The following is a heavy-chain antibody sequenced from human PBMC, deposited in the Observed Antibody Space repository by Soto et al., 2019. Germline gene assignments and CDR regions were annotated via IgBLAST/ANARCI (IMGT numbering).Heavy chain of an antibody. CDR1: GGSISSSSYY. J-gene: IGHJ6*03. CDR3: ARHPYCSGGSCSPPPYYMDV. CDR2: IYYSGST. D-gene: IGHD2-15*01. V-gene: IGHV4-39*01. Sequence: QLQLQESGPGLVKPSETLSLTCTVSGGSISSSSYYWGWIRQPPGKGLEWIGSIYYSGSTYYNPSLKSRVTIYVDTSKDQVSLKLSSVAAADTAVYYCARHPYCSGGSCSPPPYYMDVWGKGTTVTVSS.